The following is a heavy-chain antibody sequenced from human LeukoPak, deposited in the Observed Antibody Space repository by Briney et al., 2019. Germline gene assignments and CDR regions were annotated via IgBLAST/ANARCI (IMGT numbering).Heavy chain of an antibody. D-gene: IGHD1-14*01. V-gene: IGHV3-9*01. CDR2: ISWNSGSI. J-gene: IGHJ4*02. Sequence: GRSLRLSCAASGFTFDGYAMHWVRQAPGKGLEWVSGISWNSGSIGYADSVKGRFTISRDNAKNSLYLQMSSLRAEDTALYYCARRLSTTWAFDYWGQGTLVTVSS. CDR3: ARRLSTTWAFDY. CDR1: GFTFDGYA.